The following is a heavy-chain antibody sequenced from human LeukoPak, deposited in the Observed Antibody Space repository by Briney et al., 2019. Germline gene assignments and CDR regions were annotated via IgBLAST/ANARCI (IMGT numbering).Heavy chain of an antibody. CDR1: GGSISSYY. CDR2: IYYSGST. V-gene: IGHV4-59*01. D-gene: IGHD6-6*01. J-gene: IGHJ6*02. CDR3: ATNNEYSSSYYYYYYGMDV. Sequence: SETLSLTCTVSGGSISSYYWSWIRQPPGKGLEWIGYIYYSGSTNYNPSLKSRVTISVDTSKNQFSLKLSSVTAADTAVYYCATNNEYSSSYYYYYYGMDVWGQGTTVTVSS.